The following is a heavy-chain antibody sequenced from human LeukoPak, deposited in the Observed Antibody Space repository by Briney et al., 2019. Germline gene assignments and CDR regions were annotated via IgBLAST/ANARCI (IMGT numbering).Heavy chain of an antibody. Sequence: SETLSLTCAVYGGSFSGYYWSWIRQPPGKGLEWIGEINHSGSTNYNPSLKSRVTMSVDTSKNQFSLKLSSVTAADTAVYYCARAGYYYGSGSYYTFDYWGQGTLVTVSS. V-gene: IGHV4-34*01. CDR3: ARAGYYYGSGSYYTFDY. J-gene: IGHJ4*02. CDR2: INHSGST. CDR1: GGSFSGYY. D-gene: IGHD3-10*01.